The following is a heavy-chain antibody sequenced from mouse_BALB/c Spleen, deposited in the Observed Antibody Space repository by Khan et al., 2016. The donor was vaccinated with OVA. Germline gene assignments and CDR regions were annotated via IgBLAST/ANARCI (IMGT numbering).Heavy chain of an antibody. V-gene: IGHV3-2*02. J-gene: IGHJ1*01. CDR1: GYSITSDYA. CDR3: ARRYYYGHWYFDV. D-gene: IGHD1-1*01. Sequence: EVKLEESGPGLVKPSQSLSLTCTVTGYSITSDYAWNWIRQFPGNKLEWMGYISYSGSANYNPSLKSRISITRATSENQFFLQLKSVTTEDSATYYCARRYYYGHWYFDVWCAGTTVTVSS. CDR2: ISYSGSA.